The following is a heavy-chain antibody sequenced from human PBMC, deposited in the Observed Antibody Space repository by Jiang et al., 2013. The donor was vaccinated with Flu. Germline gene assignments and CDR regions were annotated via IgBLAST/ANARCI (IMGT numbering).Heavy chain of an antibody. V-gene: IGHV4-31*11. CDR2: ISNAGTT. D-gene: IGHD3-10*01. Sequence: GPGLVKPSQTLSLTCAVSGGSLRSGGYYWTWIRQHPGRGLEWIGYISNAGTTYFNPSLKSRLSISLDTSENHFSVKLTSVTAADTAIYYCARDVSGAGSYLVSWGQGILVTVST. J-gene: IGHJ5*02. CDR1: GGSLRSGGYY. CDR3: ARDVSGAGSYLVS.